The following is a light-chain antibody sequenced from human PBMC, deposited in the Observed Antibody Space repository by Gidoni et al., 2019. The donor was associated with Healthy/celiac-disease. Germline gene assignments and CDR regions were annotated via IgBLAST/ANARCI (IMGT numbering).Light chain of an antibody. J-gene: IGKJ3*01. V-gene: IGKV1-9*01. CDR1: QGISSY. Sequence: DIQLTQSPSFLSAPVGDRVTITCRASQGISSYLAWYQQKPGKAPKLLIYAASTLQSGVPSRCSGSGSETEFTLTISSLQHEDVATYYCQHEGFTFGPGTKVDIK. CDR2: AAS. CDR3: QHEGFT.